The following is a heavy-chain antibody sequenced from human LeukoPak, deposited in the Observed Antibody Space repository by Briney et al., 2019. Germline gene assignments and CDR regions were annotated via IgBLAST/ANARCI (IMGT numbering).Heavy chain of an antibody. CDR2: INHSGST. Sequence: SETLSLTCAVYGGSFSGYYWSWIRQPPGKGLEWIGEINHSGSTNYNPSLKSRVTISVDTSKNQFSLKLSSVTAADTAVYYCARGYWELPDYWGQGTLVTVSS. D-gene: IGHD1-26*01. V-gene: IGHV4-34*01. CDR1: GGSFSGYY. CDR3: ARGYWELPDY. J-gene: IGHJ4*02.